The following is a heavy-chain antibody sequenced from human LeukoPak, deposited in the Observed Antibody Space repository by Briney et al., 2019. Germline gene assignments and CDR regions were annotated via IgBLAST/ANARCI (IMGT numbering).Heavy chain of an antibody. J-gene: IGHJ4*02. Sequence: PSGTLSLTCTVSGGSISSYYWSWIRQPPGKGLEWIGYIYYSGSTNYNPSLKSRVTISVDTSKNQFSLKLSSVTAADTAVYYCAGTEGSSSWTSFDYWGQGTLVTVSS. CDR1: GGSISSYY. CDR2: IYYSGST. D-gene: IGHD6-13*01. CDR3: AGTEGSSSWTSFDY. V-gene: IGHV4-59*01.